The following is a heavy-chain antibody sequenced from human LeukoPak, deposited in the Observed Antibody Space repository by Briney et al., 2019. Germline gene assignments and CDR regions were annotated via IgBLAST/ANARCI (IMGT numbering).Heavy chain of an antibody. Sequence: PGGSLRLSCAASGFALRSYTVTWVRQAPGKGLEWVSSISSTSAYIYYAESVKGRFSNSRDNVDNVVHLQMSSLRNEDTAFYYCARVAVAGPTGWFDSWGQGTLVTVSS. CDR1: GFALRSYT. V-gene: IGHV3-21*01. D-gene: IGHD6-19*01. J-gene: IGHJ5*01. CDR2: ISSTSAYI. CDR3: ARVAVAGPTGWFDS.